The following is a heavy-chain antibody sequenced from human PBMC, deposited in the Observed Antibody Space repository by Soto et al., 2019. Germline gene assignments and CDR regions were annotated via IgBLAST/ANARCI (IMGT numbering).Heavy chain of an antibody. D-gene: IGHD4-17*01. CDR3: AARYGDYGYDIDY. J-gene: IGHJ4*02. CDR1: GFIVRKYA. V-gene: IGHV3-23*01. CDR2: IRGSATTT. Sequence: GGSLRLSCGASGFIVRKYAMSWVRQAPGKGLEWVSAIRGSATTTYYADSVKGRFTISRDNSKNTLYLQMNSLRAEDTAVYYCAARYGDYGYDIDYWGQGTLVTVSS.